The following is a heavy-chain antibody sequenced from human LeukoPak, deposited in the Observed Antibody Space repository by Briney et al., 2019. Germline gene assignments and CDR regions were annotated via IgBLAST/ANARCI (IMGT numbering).Heavy chain of an antibody. CDR2: ISAGGST. Sequence: GGSLRLSCAAAGFTFTSYAVNWVRQAPGKGLEWVSGISAGGSTEYADSVKGRFTISRDNSKNALCLQMNSLGAEVSAVYYWAKGSECGASFCGPGYWGQGTLVTVSS. V-gene: IGHV3-23*01. CDR1: GFTFTSYA. CDR3: AKGSECGASFCGPGY. J-gene: IGHJ4*02. D-gene: IGHD4/OR15-4a*01.